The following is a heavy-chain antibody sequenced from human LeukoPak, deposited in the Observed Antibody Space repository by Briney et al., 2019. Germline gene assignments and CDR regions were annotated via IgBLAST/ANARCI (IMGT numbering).Heavy chain of an antibody. J-gene: IGHJ3*02. V-gene: IGHV4-38-2*01. CDR1: GYSPSIGSS. Sequence: SQTLSLTCAVSGYSPSIGSSGGWIRQPPGKGLGGIGSFSHSGRTYYNPSLKSRVTISVYTSKNQFSLKLSSVTAADTAVYYCARLWSSYVDDDALDIWGQGTMVTVSS. CDR3: ARLWSSYVDDDALDI. D-gene: IGHD3-3*01. CDR2: FSHSGRT.